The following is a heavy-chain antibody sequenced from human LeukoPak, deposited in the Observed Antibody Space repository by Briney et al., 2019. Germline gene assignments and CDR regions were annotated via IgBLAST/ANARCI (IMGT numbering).Heavy chain of an antibody. CDR1: GFTFSNYA. Sequence: PGGSLRLSCTASGFTFSNYAMSWVRQAPGKGLNWVSFISGSGGSTSYADSVKGRFTISRDNSKNTLFLQMNSLRAEDTAIYYCAKASTLRAVPKIHFDYWGQGILVTVSS. CDR2: ISGSGGST. V-gene: IGHV3-23*01. J-gene: IGHJ4*02. D-gene: IGHD3-10*01. CDR3: AKASTLRAVPKIHFDY.